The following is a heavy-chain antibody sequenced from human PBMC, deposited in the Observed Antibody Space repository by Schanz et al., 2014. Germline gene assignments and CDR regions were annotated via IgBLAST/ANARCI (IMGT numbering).Heavy chain of an antibody. J-gene: IGHJ4*02. Sequence: EVQLVESGGGLVKPGGFLRLSCAASGFTFSDAWMSWVRQAPGKGLEWVANIKKDGSEKYYVDSVKGRFTISRDNAKNSLYLEMNSLRVEDTAFYYCARDASSSDYHLAHWGQGTLVTASS. CDR1: GFTFSDAW. D-gene: IGHD3-22*01. CDR3: ARDASSSDYHLAH. CDR2: IKKDGSEK. V-gene: IGHV3-7*03.